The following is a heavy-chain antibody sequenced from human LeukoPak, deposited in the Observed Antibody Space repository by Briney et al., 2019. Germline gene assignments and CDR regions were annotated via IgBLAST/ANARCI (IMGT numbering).Heavy chain of an antibody. CDR2: IYHSGST. CDR1: GGSISSSNW. J-gene: IGHJ5*02. CDR3: ARIWFGELCWFDP. Sequence: SETLSLTCDVSGGSISSSNWWSWVRQPPGKGLEWIGEIYHSGSTNYNPSLKSRVTISVDKSKNQFSLNLSSVTAADTAVYYCARIWFGELCWFDPWGQGTLVTVSS. D-gene: IGHD3-10*01. V-gene: IGHV4-4*02.